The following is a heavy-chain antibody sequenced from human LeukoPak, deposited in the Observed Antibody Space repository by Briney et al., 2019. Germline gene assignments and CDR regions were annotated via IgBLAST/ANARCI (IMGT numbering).Heavy chain of an antibody. CDR1: GFTFSNAW. CDR3: TAVQDPWGVVVVAATPKGYSFDI. CDR2: IKSKTDGGTT. V-gene: IGHV3-15*01. Sequence: PGGSLRLSCAASGFTFSNAWMSWVRQAPGKGLEWVGRIKSKTDGGTTDYAAPVKGRFTISRDDSKNTLYLQMNSLKTEDTAVYYCTAVQDPWGVVVVAATPKGYSFDIWGQGTMVTVSS. D-gene: IGHD2-15*01. J-gene: IGHJ3*02.